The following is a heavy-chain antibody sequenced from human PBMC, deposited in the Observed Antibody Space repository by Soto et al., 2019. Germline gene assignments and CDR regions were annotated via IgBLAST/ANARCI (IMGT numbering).Heavy chain of an antibody. CDR2: IYSGGST. Sequence: EVQLVESGGGLVQPGGSLRLSCAASGLTVSSNYMSWVRQAPGKGLEWVSVIYSGGSTYYADSVKDRFTISRDNAKNTLYLQMNSLRAEDTDVYYCARHGYNYGGGYFDYWGQGTLVTVSS. J-gene: IGHJ4*02. CDR3: ARHGYNYGGGYFDY. CDR1: GLTVSSNY. V-gene: IGHV3-66*04. D-gene: IGHD5-18*01.